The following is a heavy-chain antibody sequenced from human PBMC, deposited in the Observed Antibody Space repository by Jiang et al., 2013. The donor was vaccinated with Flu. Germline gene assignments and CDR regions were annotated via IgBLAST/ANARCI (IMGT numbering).Heavy chain of an antibody. CDR2: INDSGST. D-gene: IGHD3-10*01. Sequence: LLKPSETLSLTCGVFGYTINSGYYWSWIRLAPGKGLEWIGEINDSGSTNYNPSLKSRVTLSVDTSKNHFSLNLRSVTAADTAIYYCARGPFESGDYYNNGFDYWGQGTLVTVSS. V-gene: IGHV4-34*01. CDR1: GYTINSGYY. J-gene: IGHJ4*02. CDR3: ARGPFESGDYYNNGFDY.